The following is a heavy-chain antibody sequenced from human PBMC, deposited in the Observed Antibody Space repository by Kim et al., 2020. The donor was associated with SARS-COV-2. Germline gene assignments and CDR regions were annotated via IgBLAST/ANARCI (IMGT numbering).Heavy chain of an antibody. CDR3: AKVGWRGYSSKTFDY. Sequence: GGSLRLSCAASGFTFSSYAMSWVRQAPGKGLEWVSAISGSGGSTYYADSVKGRFTISRDNSKNTLYLQMNSLRAEDTAVYYCAKVGWRGYSSKTFDYWGQGTLVTVSS. CDR2: ISGSGGST. J-gene: IGHJ4*02. D-gene: IGHD5-18*01. V-gene: IGHV3-23*01. CDR1: GFTFSSYA.